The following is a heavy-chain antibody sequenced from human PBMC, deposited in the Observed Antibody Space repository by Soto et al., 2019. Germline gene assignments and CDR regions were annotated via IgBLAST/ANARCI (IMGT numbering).Heavy chain of an antibody. J-gene: IGHJ5*02. CDR3: ASSKARITMYHNWFDP. CDR2: ISGSGGST. D-gene: IGHD3-3*01. CDR1: GFTFSSYA. Sequence: PGGSLRLSCAASGFTFSSYAMSWVRQAPGKGLEWVSAISGSGGSTYYADSVKGRFTISRDNSKNTLYLQMNSLRAEDTAVYYCASSKARITMYHNWFDPWGQGTLVTVSS. V-gene: IGHV3-23*01.